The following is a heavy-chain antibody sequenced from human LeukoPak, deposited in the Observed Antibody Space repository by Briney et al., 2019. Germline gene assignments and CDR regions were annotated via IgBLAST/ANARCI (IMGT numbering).Heavy chain of an antibody. J-gene: IGHJ4*02. CDR1: GYSLSSGYY. Sequence: SETLSLTCAVSGYSLSSGYYWGWIRQPPGKGLEWIGSIYQSGNSYQKSSLKSRLTLSVDTSKNHFSLKERSVTAADTAVYYCARSPSRYNWNFDYWGQGILVIVSS. V-gene: IGHV4-38-2*01. CDR3: ARSPSRYNWNFDY. CDR2: IYQSGNS. D-gene: IGHD1-20*01.